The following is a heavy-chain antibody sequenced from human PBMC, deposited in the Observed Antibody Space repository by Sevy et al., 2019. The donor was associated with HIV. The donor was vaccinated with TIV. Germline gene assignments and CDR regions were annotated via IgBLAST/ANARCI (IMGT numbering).Heavy chain of an antibody. V-gene: IGHV1-69*13. CDR2: IIPIFGTA. J-gene: IGHJ3*02. CDR3: ARVGSGGSLVVVAASDAFDI. Sequence: ASVKVSCKASGGTSSSYAISWVRPAPRQGLEWMGGIIPIFGTANYAQKFQGRVTITADESTSTAYMELSSLRSEDTAVYYCARVGSGGSLVVVAASDAFDIWGQGTMVTVSS. D-gene: IGHD2-15*01. CDR1: GGTSSSYA.